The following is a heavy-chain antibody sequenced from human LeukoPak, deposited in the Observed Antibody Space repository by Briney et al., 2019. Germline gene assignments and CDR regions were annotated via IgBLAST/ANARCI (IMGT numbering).Heavy chain of an antibody. CDR2: IYTGGST. Sequence: NPSETLSLTCTVSGGSISSYYWSWIRQPAGKGLEWIGRIYTGGSTNYNPSLKSRVTMSVDTSKNQFSLKLSSVTAADTAVYYCARGPRSSSWYDAFDIWGQGTMVTVSS. J-gene: IGHJ3*02. CDR1: GGSISSYY. V-gene: IGHV4-4*07. CDR3: ARGPRSSSWYDAFDI. D-gene: IGHD6-13*01.